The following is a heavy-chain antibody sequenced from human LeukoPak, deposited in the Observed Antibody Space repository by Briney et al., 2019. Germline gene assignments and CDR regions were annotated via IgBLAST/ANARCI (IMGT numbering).Heavy chain of an antibody. Sequence: PGGSLRLSCAASGFTFSSYSMNWVRQAPGKGLEWVSSISSSSSYIYYADSVKGRFTISRDNAKNSLYLQMNGLRAEDTAVYYCARALPSPLYSGSYADAFDIWGQGTMVTVSS. CDR3: ARALPSPLYSGSYADAFDI. J-gene: IGHJ3*02. V-gene: IGHV3-21*01. D-gene: IGHD1-26*01. CDR1: GFTFSSYS. CDR2: ISSSSSYI.